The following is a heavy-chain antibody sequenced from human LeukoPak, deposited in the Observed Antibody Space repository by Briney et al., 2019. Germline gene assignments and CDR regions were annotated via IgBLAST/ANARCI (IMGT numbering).Heavy chain of an antibody. CDR2: IYHSGST. CDR1: GYSISSGYY. CDR3: ARVRGRNWFDP. V-gene: IGHV4-38-2*02. Sequence: PSETLSLTCTVSGYSISSGYYWGWIRQPPGKGLEWIGSIYHSGSTYYYPSLQIRVTISVDTSKNQFSLKLSSVTAADTAVYYCARVRGRNWFDPWGQGTLVTVSS. D-gene: IGHD3-16*01. J-gene: IGHJ5*02.